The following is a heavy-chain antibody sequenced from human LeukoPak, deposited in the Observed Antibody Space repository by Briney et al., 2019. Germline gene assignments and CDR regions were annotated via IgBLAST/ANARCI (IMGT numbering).Heavy chain of an antibody. Sequence: GGSLRLSCAASGFTFSSYAMHWVRQAPGKGLEWVAVISYDGSNKYYADSVKGRFTISRDNSKNTLYLQMNSLRAEDTAVYYCARRGYYYDSSGYPVVDYWGQGTLVTVSS. J-gene: IGHJ4*02. CDR3: ARRGYYYDSSGYPVVDY. V-gene: IGHV3-30-3*01. D-gene: IGHD3-22*01. CDR1: GFTFSSYA. CDR2: ISYDGSNK.